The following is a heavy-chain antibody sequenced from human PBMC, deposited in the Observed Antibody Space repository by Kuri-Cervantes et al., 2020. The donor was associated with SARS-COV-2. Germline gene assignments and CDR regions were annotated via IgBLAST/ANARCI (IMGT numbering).Heavy chain of an antibody. D-gene: IGHD1-26*01. CDR3: AGSGSLDY. J-gene: IGHJ4*02. CDR1: GFTFSSYA. CDR2: INDRGSSI. Sequence: GGSLRLSCAASGFTFSSYAMHWVRQAPGKGLEWVAYINDRGSSIYYADSVKGRFTISRDNARNSLYLQMNSLTDDDAAVYYCAGSGSLDYWGQGTLVTVSS. V-gene: IGHV3-48*02.